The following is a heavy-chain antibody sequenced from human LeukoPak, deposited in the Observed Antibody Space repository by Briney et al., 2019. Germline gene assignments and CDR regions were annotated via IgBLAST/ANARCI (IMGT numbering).Heavy chain of an antibody. D-gene: IGHD3-22*01. CDR1: GYTFTSYG. CDR2: ISAYNGNT. Sequence: ASVQVSCKASGYTFTSYGISWVRQAPGQGLEWMGWISAYNGNTNYAQKLQGRVTMTTDTSTSTAYMELRSLRSDDTAVYYCVITYYYDSSGSYYFDYWGQGTLVTVSS. J-gene: IGHJ4*02. CDR3: VITYYYDSSGSYYFDY. V-gene: IGHV1-18*01.